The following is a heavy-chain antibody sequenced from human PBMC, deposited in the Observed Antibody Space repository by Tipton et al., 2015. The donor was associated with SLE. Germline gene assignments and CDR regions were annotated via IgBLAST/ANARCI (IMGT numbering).Heavy chain of an antibody. CDR2: ISDDGSNK. CDR1: GFIFSTYA. CDR3: ARDPSGDHSAFDP. V-gene: IGHV3-30-3*01. Sequence: SLRLSCAASGFIFSTYAMHWVRQAPGKGLEWVAVISDDGSNKYYADSVKGRITISRDNSKNTLYLQMNSLRTEDTAVYYCARDPSGDHSAFDPWGQGTLVTVSS. J-gene: IGHJ5*02. D-gene: IGHD7-27*01.